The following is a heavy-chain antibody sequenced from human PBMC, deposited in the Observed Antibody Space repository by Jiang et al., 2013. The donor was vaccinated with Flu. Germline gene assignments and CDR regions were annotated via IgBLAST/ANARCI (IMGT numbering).Heavy chain of an antibody. CDR3: ARNYVDTAMVYYYYYMDV. CDR2: INAGNGNT. Sequence: KASGYTFTSYAMHWVRQAPGQRLEWMGWINAGNGNTKYSQKFQGRVTITRDTSASTAYMELSSLRSEDTAVYYCARNYVDTAMVYYYYYMDVWGKGTTVTVSS. D-gene: IGHD5-18*01. CDR1: GYTFTSYA. V-gene: IGHV1-3*01. J-gene: IGHJ6*03.